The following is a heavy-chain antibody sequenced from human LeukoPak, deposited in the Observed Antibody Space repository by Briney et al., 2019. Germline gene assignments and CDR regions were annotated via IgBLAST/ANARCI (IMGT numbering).Heavy chain of an antibody. V-gene: IGHV3-23*01. CDR3: AKEGSEEWLLLPGAFGI. J-gene: IGHJ3*02. CDR2: ISGSGGST. Sequence: GGSLRLSCAASGFTFSSYAMSWVRQAPGKGLEWVSAISGSGGSTYYADSVKGRFTISRDNSKNTLYLQMNSLRAEDTAVYYCAKEGSEEWLLLPGAFGIWGQGTMVTVSS. D-gene: IGHD3-22*01. CDR1: GFTFSSYA.